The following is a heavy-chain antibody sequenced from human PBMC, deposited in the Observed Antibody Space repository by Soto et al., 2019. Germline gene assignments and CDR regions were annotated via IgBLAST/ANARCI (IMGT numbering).Heavy chain of an antibody. V-gene: IGHV1-8*01. CDR2: MNPNSGNT. Sequence: QVQLVQSGAEVKKPGASVKVSCKASGYTFTSYDINWVRQATVQGLEWMGWMNPNSGNTGYAQKFQGRVTMTRNTSISTAYMELSSLRSEDTAVYYCARFDCSSTSCYPDDAFDIWGQGTMVTVSS. CDR3: ARFDCSSTSCYPDDAFDI. D-gene: IGHD2-2*01. J-gene: IGHJ3*02. CDR1: GYTFTSYD.